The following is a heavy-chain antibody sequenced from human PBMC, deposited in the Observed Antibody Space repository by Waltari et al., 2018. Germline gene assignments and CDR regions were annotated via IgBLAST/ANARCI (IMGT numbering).Heavy chain of an antibody. CDR3: AHRRNGNIAY. V-gene: IGHV2-5*01. J-gene: IGHJ4*02. Sequence: SGPALVKPKQTLTLTCTFSGFSLATSRVGVAWVRQTPQKALEWLAVIYWNDDEVYNPSLRSRLSIAKDTAMNRVVLTLTNVDPADTATYYCAHRRNGNIAYWGPGALVIVSS. D-gene: IGHD2-21*01. CDR2: IYWNDDE. CDR1: GFSLATSRVG.